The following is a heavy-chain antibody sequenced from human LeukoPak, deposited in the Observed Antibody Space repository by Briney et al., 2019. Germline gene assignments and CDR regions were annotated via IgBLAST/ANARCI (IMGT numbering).Heavy chain of an antibody. CDR3: ATSKLSGTHYYYYMAV. J-gene: IGHJ6*03. CDR1: GGSISSGNYY. CDR2: IYTSGTT. Sequence: SQTLSLTCTVSGGSISSGNYYYSWIRQPAGKGLEWLGRIYTSGTTDYNPSLKSRVTISVDTSKNQFSLKLSSVTAADTAIYYCATSKLSGTHYYYYMAVWGKGATVTISS. D-gene: IGHD3-10*01. V-gene: IGHV4-61*02.